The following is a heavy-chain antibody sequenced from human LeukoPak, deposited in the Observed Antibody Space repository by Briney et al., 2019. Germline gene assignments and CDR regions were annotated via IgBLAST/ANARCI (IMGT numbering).Heavy chain of an antibody. CDR2: INHSRST. V-gene: IGHV4-34*01. CDR1: GGSFSGYY. D-gene: IGHD4-11*01. J-gene: IGHJ4*02. CDR3: ASRMTRKLDY. Sequence: SETLSLTCAVYGGSFSGYYWSWIRQPPGKGLEWIGEINHSRSTNYNPSLKSRVTISVDTSKNQFSLKLSSVTAADTAVCYCASRMTRKLDYWGQGTLVTVSS.